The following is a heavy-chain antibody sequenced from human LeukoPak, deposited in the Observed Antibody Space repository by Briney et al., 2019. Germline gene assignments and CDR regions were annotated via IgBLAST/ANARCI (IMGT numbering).Heavy chain of an antibody. Sequence: GGSLRLSCAASGFTFSSYAMSWVRQAPGKGLEWVSAINHSGGSTYYADSVKGRFTISRDNSKNTLYLQMNSLRAEDTAVYYCAKVFLDYYDSSGYPLYYYYGMDVWGQGTTVTVSS. J-gene: IGHJ6*02. CDR2: INHSGGST. CDR1: GFTFSSYA. CDR3: AKVFLDYYDSSGYPLYYYYGMDV. V-gene: IGHV3-23*01. D-gene: IGHD3-22*01.